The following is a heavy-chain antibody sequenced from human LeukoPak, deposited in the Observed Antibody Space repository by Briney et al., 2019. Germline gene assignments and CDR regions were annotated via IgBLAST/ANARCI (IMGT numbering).Heavy chain of an antibody. D-gene: IGHD3-16*01. CDR1: GFTFASYA. J-gene: IGHJ4*02. CDR2: VSGSGGTT. V-gene: IGHV3-23*01. Sequence: GGSLRLSCAASGFTFASYAMTWVRQAPGKGLEWISAVSGSGGTTYYADSVKGRFTISRDNSKNTLYLQMNSLTAEDTAVYYCAKRNPFGTHNVMPADNWGQGALVTVSS. CDR3: AKRNPFGTHNVMPADN.